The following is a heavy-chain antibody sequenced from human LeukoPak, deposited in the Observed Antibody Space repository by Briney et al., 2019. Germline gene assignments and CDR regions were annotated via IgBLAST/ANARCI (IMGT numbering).Heavy chain of an antibody. J-gene: IGHJ6*03. Sequence: GGSLRLSCAASGFTFSSYGMHWVRQTPGEGLEWVAVISYDGSNKYYADSVKGRFTISRDNSKNTLYLHMNSLRAEDTAVYYCARDLIFGVVTDYCMDVWGKGTTVTVSS. CDR3: ARDLIFGVVTDYCMDV. CDR1: GFTFSSYG. D-gene: IGHD3-3*01. CDR2: ISYDGSNK. V-gene: IGHV3-30*19.